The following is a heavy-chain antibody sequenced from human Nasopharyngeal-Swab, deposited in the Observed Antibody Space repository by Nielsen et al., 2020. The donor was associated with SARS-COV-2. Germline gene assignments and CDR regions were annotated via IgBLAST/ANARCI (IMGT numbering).Heavy chain of an antibody. CDR3: TAEGLCSGGSCSRWFDP. J-gene: IGHJ5*02. V-gene: IGHV1-18*01. CDR2: ISAYNGNT. Sequence: ASVKVSCKASGYTFTSYGISWVRQAPGQGLEWMGWISAYNGNTNYAQKLQGRVTMTTDTSTSTAYMELRSLRSEDTAVYYCTAEGLCSGGSCSRWFDPWGQGTLVTVSS. D-gene: IGHD2-15*01. CDR1: GYTFTSYG.